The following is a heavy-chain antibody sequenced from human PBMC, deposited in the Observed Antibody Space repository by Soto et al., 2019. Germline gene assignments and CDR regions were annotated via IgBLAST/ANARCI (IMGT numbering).Heavy chain of an antibody. Sequence: QVQLVQSGAEVKKPGASVKVSCKASGYTFTSYDINWVRHAPGQGLEWMGWMNPNSGNTGFAQKFQGRVTMTRNTSISTAYMELSSLISEGTAVYYCAGFPDAYDLWGQGTMVTASS. J-gene: IGHJ3*01. V-gene: IGHV1-8*01. CDR1: GYTFTSYD. CDR3: AGFPDAYDL. D-gene: IGHD3-10*01. CDR2: MNPNSGNT.